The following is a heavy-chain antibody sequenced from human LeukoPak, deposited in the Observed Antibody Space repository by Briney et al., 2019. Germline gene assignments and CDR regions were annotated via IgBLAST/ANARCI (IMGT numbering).Heavy chain of an antibody. Sequence: GGSLRLSCAASGFTFSSYEMNWVRQAPGKGLEWVSYISSSGSTIYYADSVEGRFTISRDNAKNSLYLQMYSLRAEDTAVYYCARAGNGYSSGWFQVYYYYYMDVWGKGTTVTISS. CDR3: ARAGNGYSSGWFQVYYYYYMDV. V-gene: IGHV3-48*03. CDR1: GFTFSSYE. CDR2: ISSSGSTI. D-gene: IGHD6-19*01. J-gene: IGHJ6*03.